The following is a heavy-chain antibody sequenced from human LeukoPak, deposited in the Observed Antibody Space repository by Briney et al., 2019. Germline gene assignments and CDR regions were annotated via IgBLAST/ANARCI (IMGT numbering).Heavy chain of an antibody. V-gene: IGHV4-34*01. CDR1: GGSFSGYY. D-gene: IGHD3-3*01. CDR2: INHSGST. CDR3: AKQTNLRVDTIFGRVQNYYYYYMDV. J-gene: IGHJ6*03. Sequence: PSETLSLTCAVYGGSFSGYYWSWIRQPPGKGLEWIGEINHSGSTNYNPSLKSRVTISVDTSKNQFSLKLSSVTAADTAVYYCAKQTNLRVDTIFGRVQNYYYYYMDVWGKGTTVTVSS.